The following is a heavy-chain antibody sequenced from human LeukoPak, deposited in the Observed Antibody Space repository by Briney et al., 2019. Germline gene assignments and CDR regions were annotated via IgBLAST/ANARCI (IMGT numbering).Heavy chain of an antibody. J-gene: IGHJ4*02. CDR2: IWYDGSNK. CDR3: ARDQTTVSTDLDY. CDR1: GFTFSSYG. V-gene: IGHV3-33*01. D-gene: IGHD4-17*01. Sequence: PGGSLRLSCAASGFTFSSYGMHWVRQAPGKGLEWVAAIWYDGSNKYYADSVKGRFTISRDNSKNTLYLQMNSLRAEDTAVYYCARDQTTVSTDLDYWGQGTLVTVSS.